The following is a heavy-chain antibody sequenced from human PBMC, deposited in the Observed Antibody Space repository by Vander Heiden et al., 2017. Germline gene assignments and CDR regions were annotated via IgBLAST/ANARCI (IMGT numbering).Heavy chain of an antibody. Sequence: QITLKESGPALVKPTQTLTLTCTFSGFTLSTSGEGVGWFRQPPGKALEWLALVYWNDDKRYSPSLKSRLTITKDTSKNQVFLRMNNMGPEDTGTDFCAQRRHPDGGYSSVWHEFYTDFWGQGNPVTVSS. CDR3: AQRRHPDGGYSSVWHEFYTDF. V-gene: IGHV2-5*01. J-gene: IGHJ4*02. CDR1: GFTLSTSGEG. CDR2: VYWNDDK. D-gene: IGHD6-19*01.